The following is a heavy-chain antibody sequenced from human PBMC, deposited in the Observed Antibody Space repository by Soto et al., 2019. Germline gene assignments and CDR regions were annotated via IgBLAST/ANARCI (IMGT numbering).Heavy chain of an antibody. CDR3: ASPKIAFNWFDP. CDR1: GGSISSYY. CDR2: IYYSGST. D-gene: IGHD3-3*02. V-gene: IGHV4-39*01. Sequence: PSETLSLTCTVSGGSISSYYWGWIRQPPGKGLEWIGSIYYSGSTYYNPSLKSRVTISVDTSKNQFSLKLSSVTAADTAVYYCASPKIAFNWFDPWGQGTLVTVSS. J-gene: IGHJ5*02.